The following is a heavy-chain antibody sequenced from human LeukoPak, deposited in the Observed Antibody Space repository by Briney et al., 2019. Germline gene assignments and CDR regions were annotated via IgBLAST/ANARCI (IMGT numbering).Heavy chain of an antibody. Sequence: RPGGSLRLSCSVSGFIFRDFSMSWVRQAPGKGLEWVAVMSFDGNDKYYADSVKGRFSISRDNSESTLYLHMNGLTPEDTALYYCAKGMSRGIGFDYWGQGALVTVSS. CDR2: MSFDGNDK. J-gene: IGHJ4*02. D-gene: IGHD3-10*01. V-gene: IGHV3-30*04. CDR3: AKGMSRGIGFDY. CDR1: GFIFRDFS.